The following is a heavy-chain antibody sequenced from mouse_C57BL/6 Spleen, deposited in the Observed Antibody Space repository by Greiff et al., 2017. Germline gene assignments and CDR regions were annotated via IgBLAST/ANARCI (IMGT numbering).Heavy chain of an antibody. Sequence: QVQLQQSVPALVKPGASVKISCKASGYSLTSYYIHWVKQRPGQGLEWIGWIYPGRGNTKYNEKFKGKATLTADTSSSTAYMQLSSLTSEDSAVYYCARSYYGSSYLFDYWGQGTTLTVSS. J-gene: IGHJ2*01. CDR1: GYSLTSYY. V-gene: IGHV1-66*01. CDR2: IYPGRGNT. D-gene: IGHD1-1*01. CDR3: ARSYYGSSYLFDY.